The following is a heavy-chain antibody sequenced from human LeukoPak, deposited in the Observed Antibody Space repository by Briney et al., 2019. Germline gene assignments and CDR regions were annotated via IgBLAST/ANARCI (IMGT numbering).Heavy chain of an antibody. CDR2: IIPIFGIA. D-gene: IGHD3-22*01. CDR1: GGTFSSYA. J-gene: IGHJ4*02. V-gene: IGHV1-69*04. CDR3: ARAAMRYDSSGDRRPFDY. Sequence: SVKVSCKASGGTFSSYAISWARQAPGQGLEWMGRIIPIFGIANYAQKFQGRVTITADKSTSTAYMELSSLRSEDTAVYYCARAAMRYDSSGDRRPFDYWGQGTLVTVSS.